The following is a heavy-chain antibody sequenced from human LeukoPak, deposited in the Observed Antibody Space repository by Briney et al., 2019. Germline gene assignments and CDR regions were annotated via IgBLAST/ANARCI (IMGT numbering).Heavy chain of an antibody. CDR3: ARVLYSSSWYGFYYGMDV. Sequence: ASVKVSCKASGYTFTGYYMHWVRQAPGQGLEWMGGINPNSGGTNYAQKFQGRVTMTRDTSTSTAYMELSRLRSDDTAVYYCARVLYSSSWYGFYYGMDVWGQGTTVTVSS. CDR2: INPNSGGT. V-gene: IGHV1-2*02. CDR1: GYTFTGYY. J-gene: IGHJ6*02. D-gene: IGHD6-13*01.